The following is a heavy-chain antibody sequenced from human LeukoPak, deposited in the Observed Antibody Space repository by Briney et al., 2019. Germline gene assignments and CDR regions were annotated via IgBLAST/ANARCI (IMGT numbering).Heavy chain of an antibody. CDR3: AKDMYGQGNSNDAFDI. V-gene: IGHV3-30*18. Sequence: GALLILSCGASGCIFSTYGIQWGRQPPGKGVEWGAVISYDGGTKYYVDSVKGRFTISRDNSKNTLYLQMNRLRAEDTAVYYCAKDMYGQGNSNDAFDIWGQGTMVTVSS. D-gene: IGHD1-7*01. CDR2: ISYDGGTK. CDR1: GCIFSTYG. J-gene: IGHJ3*02.